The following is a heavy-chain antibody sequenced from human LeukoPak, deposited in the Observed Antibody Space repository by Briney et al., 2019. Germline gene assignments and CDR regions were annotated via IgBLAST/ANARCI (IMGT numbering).Heavy chain of an antibody. CDR3: ANDYRSGSFHDF. V-gene: IGHV3-23*01. D-gene: IGHD3-10*01. CDR1: GFTFSGYG. Sequence: GGSLRLSCAASGFTFSGYGMHWVRQPPGKGLEWVSVISRRDDYTYYADSVKGRFTISRDNSKNTLYLQMNTLRAEDTAVYYCANDYRSGSFHDFWGQGTLVTVSS. J-gene: IGHJ4*02. CDR2: ISRRDDYT.